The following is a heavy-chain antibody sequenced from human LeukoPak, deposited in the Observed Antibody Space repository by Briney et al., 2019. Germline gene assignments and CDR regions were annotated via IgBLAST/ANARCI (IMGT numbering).Heavy chain of an antibody. Sequence: GQSLRLSCAGYRFTFRDEWMSWVRPAPRKGLEWEAKIKQEGKEKNYIDSVKGRFTISRDNARNSLNLQMSRLRADDTAVYYCARDGGGPLDWGQGTLVTVSS. CDR3: ARDGGGPLD. CDR1: RFTFRDEW. CDR2: IKQEGKEK. V-gene: IGHV3-7*01. J-gene: IGHJ4*02. D-gene: IGHD3-10*01.